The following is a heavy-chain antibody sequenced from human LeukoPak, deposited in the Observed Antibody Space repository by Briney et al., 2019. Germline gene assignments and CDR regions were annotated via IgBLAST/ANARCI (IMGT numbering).Heavy chain of an antibody. J-gene: IGHJ4*02. CDR1: GFTFSSYP. CDR2: ISYDGSNK. CDR3: ARDRCGYSSTCPFDY. V-gene: IGHV3-30-3*01. D-gene: IGHD6-13*01. Sequence: GGSLRLSCAASGFTFSSYPMHWVRLAPGKGLEWLAFISYDGSNKYYADSVKGRFTISRDNSKNTLYLQMNSLRVEDTAVYYCARDRCGYSSTCPFDYWGQGTLVTASS.